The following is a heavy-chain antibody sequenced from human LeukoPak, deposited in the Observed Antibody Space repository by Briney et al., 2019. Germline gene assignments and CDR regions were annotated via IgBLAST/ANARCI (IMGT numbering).Heavy chain of an antibody. CDR2: IHPSGML. D-gene: IGHD3-22*01. Sequence: PSETLSLTCTASGASLKSDDQYWNWIRQSPGKGLEWIGSIHPSGMLYSNPSLESRVTMSRDTSKNQFSLNLNSVTAADTSVHFCSRGLDSRKLGYWGQGILVTVSS. CDR3: SRGLDSRKLGY. CDR1: GASLKSDDQY. J-gene: IGHJ4*02. V-gene: IGHV4-31*03.